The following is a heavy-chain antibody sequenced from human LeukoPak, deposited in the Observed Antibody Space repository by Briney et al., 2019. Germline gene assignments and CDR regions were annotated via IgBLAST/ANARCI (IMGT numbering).Heavy chain of an antibody. CDR2: IFPGGTT. Sequence: SETLSLTCTVSGDSIRGYYWNWIRQSAGKGLEWSGRIFPGGTTHYNPSLKSRVTMSVDTSNNQFSLNLISVTAADTAVYFCARDNPSGWRFDFWGQGALVTV. V-gene: IGHV4-4*07. CDR3: ARDNPSGWRFDF. CDR1: GDSIRGYY. D-gene: IGHD6-19*01. J-gene: IGHJ4*02.